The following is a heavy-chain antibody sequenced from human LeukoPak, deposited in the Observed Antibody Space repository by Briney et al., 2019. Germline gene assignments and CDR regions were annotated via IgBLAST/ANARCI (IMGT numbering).Heavy chain of an antibody. V-gene: IGHV3-30*04. J-gene: IGHJ4*02. CDR3: ARDGRQWLAQGCFDY. CDR1: GFTFSSYA. CDR2: ISYDGSNK. Sequence: PGGSLRLSCAAPGFTFSSYAMHWVRQAPGKGLEWVAVISYDGSNKYYADSVKGRFTISRDNSKNTLYLQMNSLTAEDTAVYYCARDGRQWLAQGCFDYWGQGTLATVSS. D-gene: IGHD6-19*01.